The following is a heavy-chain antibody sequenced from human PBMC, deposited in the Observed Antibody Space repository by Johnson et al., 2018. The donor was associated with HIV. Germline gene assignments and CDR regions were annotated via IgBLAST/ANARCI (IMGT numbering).Heavy chain of an antibody. CDR1: GFNFNIYG. D-gene: IGHD5/OR15-5a*01. CDR3: AKDFYVVYDWGSALDV. Sequence: QVQLLESGGGVVQPGGSLRLSCAASGFNFNIYGMHWVRQAPGKGLEWVAFIRYDGINQDYADSVKGRFTISRDNSKNTLYLQMNSLRAEDTAVYYCAKDFYVVYDWGSALDVWGQGTMVTVSS. J-gene: IGHJ3*01. V-gene: IGHV3-30*02. CDR2: IRYDGINQ.